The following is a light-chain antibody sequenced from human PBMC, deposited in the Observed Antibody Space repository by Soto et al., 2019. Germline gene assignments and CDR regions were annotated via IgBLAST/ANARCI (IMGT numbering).Light chain of an antibody. CDR3: KQRSAWLT. V-gene: IGKV3-11*01. Sequence: EIVLTQSPATLSLSPGEIATLSCRSSQSVSSFLAWYQQKPGQAPRLLIYDASNRATGVPPIFSGSGSGKDFTFTISSLEPEDFAVYYFKQRSAWLTFGGGTKGEIK. J-gene: IGKJ4*01. CDR2: DAS. CDR1: QSVSSF.